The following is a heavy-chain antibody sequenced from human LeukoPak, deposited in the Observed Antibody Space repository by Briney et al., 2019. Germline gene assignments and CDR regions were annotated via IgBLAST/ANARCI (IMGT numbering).Heavy chain of an antibody. CDR2: IRSKADSYAT. J-gene: IGHJ4*02. CDR1: GFTFSGSA. CDR3: TSGISSSPNSDY. D-gene: IGHD6-13*01. V-gene: IGHV3-73*01. Sequence: GGSLKLSCAASGFTFSGSAMHWVRQASGKGLEWGGRIRSKADSYATAYAPSVKGRFTISRDDSKNTASLQMNSLKTEDTAVYYCTSGISSSPNSDYWGQGTLVTVSS.